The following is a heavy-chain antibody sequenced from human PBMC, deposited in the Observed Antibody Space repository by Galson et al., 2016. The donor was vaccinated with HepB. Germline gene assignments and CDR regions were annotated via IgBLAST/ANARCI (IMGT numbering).Heavy chain of an antibody. CDR2: IHHSGSA. J-gene: IGHJ3*02. V-gene: IGHV4-31*03. Sequence: TLSLTCTVSGGSIISNNHFWSWIRQRQGKGLEWIGYIHHSGSAYYNPPFLGRAIISVDTSKNQFSLKLTSVNAADTAVYYCAREVDKPELSDDDAFDIWGQGTLVTVSS. CDR3: AREVDKPELSDDDAFDI. D-gene: IGHD1-14*01. CDR1: GGSIISNNHF.